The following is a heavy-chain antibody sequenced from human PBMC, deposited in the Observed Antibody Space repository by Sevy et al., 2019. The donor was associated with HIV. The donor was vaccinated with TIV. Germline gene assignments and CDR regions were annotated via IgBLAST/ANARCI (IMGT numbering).Heavy chain of an antibody. V-gene: IGHV4-59*01. CDR2: IYYSGRS. CDR3: ARAYSTYYYAMDV. J-gene: IGHJ6*02. Sequence: SESLSLTCTVSGTSISGYYWSWIRQPPGKGLEWIGYIYYSGRSDYNPSLKSRVTISEDTSKNQFSLKLSSVTDADTAVYYCARAYSTYYYAMDVWGQGTTVTVSS. CDR1: GTSISGYY. D-gene: IGHD4-4*01.